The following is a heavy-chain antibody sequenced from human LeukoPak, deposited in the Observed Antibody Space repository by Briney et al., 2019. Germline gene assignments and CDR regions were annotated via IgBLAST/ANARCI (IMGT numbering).Heavy chain of an antibody. V-gene: IGHV1-2*02. CDR2: INPNSGGT. Sequence: GASVKVSCKASGYTFTGYYMHWVRQAPGQGLEWMGWINPNSGGTNYAQKFQGRVTMTRDTSISTAYMELSRLRSDDTAVYYCARGDCRYYDILTGIRTNWFDPWGQGTLVTVSS. CDR1: GYTFTGYY. D-gene: IGHD3-9*01. CDR3: ARGDCRYYDILTGIRTNWFDP. J-gene: IGHJ5*02.